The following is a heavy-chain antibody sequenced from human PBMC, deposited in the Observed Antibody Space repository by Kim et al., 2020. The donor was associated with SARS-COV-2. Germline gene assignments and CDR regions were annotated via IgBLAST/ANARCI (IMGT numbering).Heavy chain of an antibody. Sequence: GGSLRLSCAASGFTVSNNYMNWVRQAPGKGLEWVSILYSGGDTYYEDSVKGRFTISRDNSKNTVYLQMNNLRAEDTAVYYCARDIRYFGLWGRGTLVTVSS. CDR1: GFTVSNNY. V-gene: IGHV3-53*01. J-gene: IGHJ2*01. CDR3: ARDIRYFGL. CDR2: LYSGGDT.